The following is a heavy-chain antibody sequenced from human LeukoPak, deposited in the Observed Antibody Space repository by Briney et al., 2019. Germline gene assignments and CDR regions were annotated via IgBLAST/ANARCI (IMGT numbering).Heavy chain of an antibody. J-gene: IGHJ6*03. V-gene: IGHV1-46*01. Sequence: ASVKVSCKAFGYTFTSNYMHWVRQAPGQGPEWMGVISPSGGSTTYAQKFQGRVTLTRDMSTSTDYLELSSLRSEDTAVYYCAREYSSSWYGYYYYYYMDVWGKGTTVTVSS. CDR2: ISPSGGST. D-gene: IGHD6-13*01. CDR1: GYTFTSNY. CDR3: AREYSSSWYGYYYYYYMDV.